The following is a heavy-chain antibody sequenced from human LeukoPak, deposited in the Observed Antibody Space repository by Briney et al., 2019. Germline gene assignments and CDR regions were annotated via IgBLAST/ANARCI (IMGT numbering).Heavy chain of an antibody. V-gene: IGHV1-2*02. J-gene: IGHJ6*03. CDR2: INPNSGGT. Sequence: GASVNVSCKASGYTFTGYYMHWVRQAPGQGLEWMGWINPNSGGTNYAQKFQGRVTMTRDTSISTAYMELSRLRSDDTAVYYCARVDILTGNPDYYYYMDVWGKGTTVTVSS. CDR3: ARVDILTGNPDYYYYMDV. CDR1: GYTFTGYY. D-gene: IGHD3-9*01.